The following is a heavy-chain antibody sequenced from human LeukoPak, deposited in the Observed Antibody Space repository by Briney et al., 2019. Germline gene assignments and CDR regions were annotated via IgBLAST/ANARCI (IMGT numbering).Heavy chain of an antibody. D-gene: IGHD2-15*01. CDR1: GGSISSSSYY. J-gene: IGHJ4*02. Sequence: SETLSLTCTVSGGSISSSSYYWAWIRQPPGKGLEWIGSISYSGSTYYNPSLKSRVTIFVDTSKNQFSLNLSSVTAADTAVYYCATLSLYCSGGSCYSGLFDYWGQGTLVTVSS. V-gene: IGHV4-39*01. CDR3: ATLSLYCSGGSCYSGLFDY. CDR2: ISYSGST.